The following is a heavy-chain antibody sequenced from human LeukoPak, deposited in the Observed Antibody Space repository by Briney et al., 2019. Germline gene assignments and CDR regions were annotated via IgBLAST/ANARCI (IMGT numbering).Heavy chain of an antibody. J-gene: IGHJ4*02. CDR3: ARPKGQWLVLDY. V-gene: IGHV3-30-3*01. Sequence: PGGSLRLSCAASGFTFSSYAMHWVRQAPGKGLEWVAVLSYDGSNKYYADSVKGRFTISRDNSKNTLYLQVNSLRAEDTAVYYCARPKGQWLVLDYWGQGTLVTVSS. D-gene: IGHD6-19*01. CDR1: GFTFSSYA. CDR2: LSYDGSNK.